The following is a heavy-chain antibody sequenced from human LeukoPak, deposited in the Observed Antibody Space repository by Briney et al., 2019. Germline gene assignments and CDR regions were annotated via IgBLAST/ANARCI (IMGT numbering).Heavy chain of an antibody. CDR3: AELGITMIGGV. D-gene: IGHD3-10*02. CDR1: GFTFTTYE. J-gene: IGHJ6*04. CDR2: ISSSGSTI. V-gene: IGHV3-48*03. Sequence: GGSLRLSCAASGFTFTTYEMNWVRQAPGKGLEWGSYISSSGSTIYYADSVKGRFTISRDNAKNSLYLQMNSLRAEDTAVYYCAELGITMIGGVWGKGTTVTISS.